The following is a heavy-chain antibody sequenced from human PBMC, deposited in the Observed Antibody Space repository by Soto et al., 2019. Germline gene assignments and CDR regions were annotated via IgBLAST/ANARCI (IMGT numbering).Heavy chain of an antibody. Sequence: GGSLRLSCAASGFIFSNYAMSWVRQAPGRGLEWVSAISGSGATTYYPDPVKGRFTISRDNSKNTLYLQMNNLRADDTAVYYCTKGGIPRRYNIPKVDFDYWGQGSLVTVYS. D-gene: IGHD1-1*01. CDR2: ISGSGATT. J-gene: IGHJ4*02. V-gene: IGHV3-23*01. CDR1: GFIFSNYA. CDR3: TKGGIPRRYNIPKVDFDY.